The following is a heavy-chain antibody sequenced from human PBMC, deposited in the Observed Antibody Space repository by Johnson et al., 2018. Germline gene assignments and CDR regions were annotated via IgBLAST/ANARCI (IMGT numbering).Heavy chain of an antibody. V-gene: IGHV1-3*01. D-gene: IGHD4-17*01. CDR3: ARFKSSYGVFAFDI. CDR1: GYTLSAYA. CDR2: INNVNT. Sequence: QVQLVQSGAEVKAPGASVSVSCKASGYTLSAYATHWVRQAPGQGLEWMGWINNVNTRYSQKFQDRITFTSDTAASTAYMELSSLGSEGTAVYYFARFKSSYGVFAFDIWGQGTMVTVSS. J-gene: IGHJ3*02.